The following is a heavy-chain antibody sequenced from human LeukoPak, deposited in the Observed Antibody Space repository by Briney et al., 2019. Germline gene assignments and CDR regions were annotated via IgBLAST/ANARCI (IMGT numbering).Heavy chain of an antibody. CDR3: ARDQYDTWSRRGNFDS. Sequence: GGSLRLSCVASGFTFGKYWMSWVRQAPGKGLEWVANIKLDGSKKNYVDSVKGRFTISRDNTKNSLYLQMNSLRAEDTAVFYCARDQYDTWSRRGNFDSWGQGTLVIVSS. CDR1: GFTFGKYW. J-gene: IGHJ4*02. V-gene: IGHV3-7*03. CDR2: IKLDGSKK. D-gene: IGHD3-3*01.